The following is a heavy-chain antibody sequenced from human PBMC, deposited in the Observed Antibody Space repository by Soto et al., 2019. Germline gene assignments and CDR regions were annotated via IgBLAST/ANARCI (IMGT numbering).Heavy chain of an antibody. J-gene: IGHJ3*02. D-gene: IGHD3-22*01. CDR2: INAGNGNT. CDR1: GYTFTSYA. V-gene: IGHV1-3*01. CDR3: ARDKNYYDRSGGDAFDI. Sequence: ASVKVSCKASGYTFTSYAMHWVRQAPGQRLEWMGWINAGNGNTKYSQKFQGRVTITRDTSASTAYMELSSLRSEDTAVYYCARDKNYYDRSGGDAFDIWGQGTMVTVSS.